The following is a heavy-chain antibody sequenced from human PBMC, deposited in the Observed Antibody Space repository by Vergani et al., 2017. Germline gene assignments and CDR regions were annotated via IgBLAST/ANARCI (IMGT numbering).Heavy chain of an antibody. D-gene: IGHD2-2*01. Sequence: QVQLQESGPGLVKPSQTLSLTCTVSGGSISSDSYYWNWIRQPAGKGLEWIGRIYITGSTNYNPSLKSRVTISVDTSKNQFSLKLSSVTAADTAVYYCARAISVVPAAKSSWFDPWGQGTLVTVSS. CDR2: IYITGST. CDR3: ARAISVVPAAKSSWFDP. V-gene: IGHV4-61*02. J-gene: IGHJ5*02. CDR1: GGSISSDSYY.